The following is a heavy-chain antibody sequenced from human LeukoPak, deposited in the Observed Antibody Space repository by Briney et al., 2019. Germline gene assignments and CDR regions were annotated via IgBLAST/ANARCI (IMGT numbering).Heavy chain of an antibody. V-gene: IGHV3-7*03. J-gene: IGHJ4*02. CDR1: GFTFSDYW. CDR2: IKQDGSEK. D-gene: IGHD3-16*02. CDR3: ARAYQRLGELSLPDY. Sequence: GGSLRLSCSASGFTFSDYWMTWVRQAPGKGLEWVANIKQDGSEKYYVDSVKDRFTISRDNAKNSLYLQMTSLRAEDTAVYYCARAYQRLGELSLPDYWGQGTLVTVSS.